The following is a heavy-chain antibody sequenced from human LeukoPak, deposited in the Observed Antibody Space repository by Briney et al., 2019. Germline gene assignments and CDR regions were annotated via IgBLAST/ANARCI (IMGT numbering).Heavy chain of an antibody. CDR2: IIPILGIA. V-gene: IGHV1-69*04. D-gene: IGHD2-15*01. J-gene: IGHJ6*02. CDR1: GGTFSSYA. CDR3: ARDWPPRVRSSGYYYYGMDV. Sequence: GASVKVSCKASGGTFSSYAISWVRQAPGQGLEWMGRIIPILGIANYAQKFQGRVTITADKSTSTAYMELSSLRSEDTAVYYCARDWPPRVRSSGYYYYGMDVWGQGTTVTVSS.